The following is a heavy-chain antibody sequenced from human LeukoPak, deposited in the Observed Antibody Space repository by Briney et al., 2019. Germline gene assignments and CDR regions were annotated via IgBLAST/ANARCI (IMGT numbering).Heavy chain of an antibody. CDR2: LYSDGNT. CDR3: ARCVETLAANTLAY. CDR1: GFTVITND. J-gene: IGHJ4*02. Sequence: GGSLRLSCAASGFTVITNDVTWVRQAPGKGLEWVSVLYSDGNTKYADSVQGRFTISRDNSKNTLYLEMNSLSPDDTAVYYCARCVETLAANTLAYWGQGTLVTVSS. D-gene: IGHD3-16*01. V-gene: IGHV3-53*01.